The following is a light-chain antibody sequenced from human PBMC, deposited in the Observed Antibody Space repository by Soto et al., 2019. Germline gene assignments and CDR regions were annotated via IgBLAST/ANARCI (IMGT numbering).Light chain of an antibody. V-gene: IGKV3-20*01. CDR2: GAS. J-gene: IGKJ1*01. CDR3: QQYGSSPQT. CDR1: QSVSSNY. Sequence: EIVLTQSPGTLSLAPGERATLSCRASQSVSSNYLAWYQQEPGQAPRLLIYGASSRVPGIPDRFSGSGSGTAFTLTISRLEPEDFAVYYCQQYGSSPQTFGQGTKVEIK.